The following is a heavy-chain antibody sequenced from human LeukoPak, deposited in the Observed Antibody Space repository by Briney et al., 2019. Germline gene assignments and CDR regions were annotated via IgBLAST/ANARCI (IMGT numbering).Heavy chain of an antibody. CDR3: ARVRLWLRFDY. CDR1: GFTFSSYA. CDR2: ISYDGSNK. J-gene: IGHJ4*02. Sequence: GGSLRLSCAASGFTFSSYAMHWVRQAPGKGLEWVAVISYDGSNKYYADSVKGRFTISRDSSKNTLYLQMNSLRAEDTAVYYCARVRLWLRFDYWGQGTLVTVSS. D-gene: IGHD5-12*01. V-gene: IGHV3-30*04.